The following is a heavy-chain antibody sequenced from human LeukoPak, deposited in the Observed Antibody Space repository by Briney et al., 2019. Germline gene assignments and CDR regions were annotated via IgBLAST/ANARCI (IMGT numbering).Heavy chain of an antibody. J-gene: IGHJ6*02. CDR2: IYYSGST. CDR1: GGSISSYY. Sequence: SETLSLTCTVSGGSISSYYWSWIRQPPGKGLEWIGYIYYSGSTNYNPSLKSRVTISVDTSKNQFSLKLSSVTAADTAVYYCARLPYGGTLPPYYYGMDVWGQGTTVTVSS. V-gene: IGHV4-59*08. CDR3: ARLPYGGTLPPYYYGMDV. D-gene: IGHD4-23*01.